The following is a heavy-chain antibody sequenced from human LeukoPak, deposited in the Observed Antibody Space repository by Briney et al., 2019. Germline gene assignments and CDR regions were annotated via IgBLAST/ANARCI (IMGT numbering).Heavy chain of an antibody. J-gene: IGHJ3*02. Sequence: GGSLRLSCAASGFTFSSYSMNWVRQAPGKGLEWVSYISSSSSTIYYADSVKGRFTISRDNAKNSLYLQMNSLRAEDTAVYYCARGALLLWFRYAFDIGGRGTMVSVS. CDR3: ARGALLLWFRYAFDI. CDR2: ISSSSSTI. CDR1: GFTFSSYS. V-gene: IGHV3-48*01. D-gene: IGHD3-10*01.